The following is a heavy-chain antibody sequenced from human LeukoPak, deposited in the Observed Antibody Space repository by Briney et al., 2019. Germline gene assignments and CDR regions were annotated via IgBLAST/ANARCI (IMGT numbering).Heavy chain of an antibody. V-gene: IGHV4-39*07. CDR1: GDSISGVTYY. CDR3: ARDSYGGNSGFDY. J-gene: IGHJ4*02. Sequence: PSETLSLTCTVSGDSISGVTYYWGWIRQPPGKGLEWIGTLYYSGTTYYNPSLKSRVTISVDTSKNQFSLKLSSVTAADTAVYYCARDSYGGNSGFDYWGQGTLVTVSS. D-gene: IGHD4-23*01. CDR2: LYYSGTT.